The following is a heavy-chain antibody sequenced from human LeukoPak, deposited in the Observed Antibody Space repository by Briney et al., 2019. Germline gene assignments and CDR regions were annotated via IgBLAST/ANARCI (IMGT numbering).Heavy chain of an antibody. J-gene: IGHJ4*02. CDR1: GGSINNLF. CDR2: FSYSGGT. CDR3: AREGPLGKYYDY. D-gene: IGHD3-16*01. Sequence: SEILSLTCTVSGGSINNLFWTWIRQPPGKGLEWIGYFSYSGGTTYNPSLKSRVTISIDTSKNQFSLNLNSVTAADTAVYYCAREGPLGKYYDYWGPGTLVTVSS. V-gene: IGHV4-59*01.